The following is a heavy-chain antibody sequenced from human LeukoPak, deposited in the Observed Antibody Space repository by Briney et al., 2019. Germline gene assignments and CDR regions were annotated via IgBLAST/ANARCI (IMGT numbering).Heavy chain of an antibody. CDR2: IYYSGST. J-gene: IGHJ5*02. V-gene: IGHV4-59*01. CDR1: GGSISSYY. Sequence: SSETLSLTCTVSGGSISSYYWSWIRQPPGKGLEWIGYIYYSGSTNYNPSLKSRVTISVDTSKNQFSLKLSSVTAADTAVYYCARGWDYYDSSGYPPNWFDPWGQGTLVTVSS. CDR3: ARGWDYYDSSGYPPNWFDP. D-gene: IGHD3-22*01.